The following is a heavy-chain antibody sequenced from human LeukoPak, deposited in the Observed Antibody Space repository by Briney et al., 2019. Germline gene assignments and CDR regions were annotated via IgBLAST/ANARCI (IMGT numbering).Heavy chain of an antibody. CDR2: INHSGST. J-gene: IGHJ5*02. CDR1: GGSFSGYY. CDR3: ARGVGGWYTNWFDP. D-gene: IGHD6-19*01. Sequence: PSETLCLTCAVYGGSFSGYYWSWICQPPGKGLGWIGEINHSGSTNYNPSLKSRVTISVDTSKNQFSLKLSSVTAAATAVYYCARGVGGWYTNWFDPWGQGTLVTVSS. V-gene: IGHV4-34*01.